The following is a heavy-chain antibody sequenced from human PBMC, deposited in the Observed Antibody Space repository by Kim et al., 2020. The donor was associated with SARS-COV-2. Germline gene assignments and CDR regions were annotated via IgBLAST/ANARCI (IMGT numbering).Heavy chain of an antibody. CDR2: ISPNNGNT. V-gene: IGHV1-18*01. D-gene: IGHD1-7*01. CDR3: ARGGTDYYVLYV. Sequence: ASVKVSCTASGYIFSNHGVTWVRQAPGKGLEWMGWISPNNGNTNYAQKFRGRVTMTTDTSTTTAFLELRRLTSDHTAVYYCARGGTDYYVLYVWGQGTTV. CDR1: GYIFSNHG. J-gene: IGHJ6*02.